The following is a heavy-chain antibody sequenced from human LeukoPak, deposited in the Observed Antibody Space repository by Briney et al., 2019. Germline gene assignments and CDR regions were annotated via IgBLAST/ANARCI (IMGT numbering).Heavy chain of an antibody. Sequence: PGGSLRLSCAASEFPFSGYTMHWVRQVPGKGLEWLAVIPYDGGNADYADSVKGRFTISRDNAKNTLYLQMSSLKTDDTAIYYCARGSRSRSPGLLDYWGQGTLVTVSS. V-gene: IGHV3-30*04. CDR1: EFPFSGYT. CDR2: IPYDGGNA. D-gene: IGHD3-10*01. J-gene: IGHJ4*02. CDR3: ARGSRSRSPGLLDY.